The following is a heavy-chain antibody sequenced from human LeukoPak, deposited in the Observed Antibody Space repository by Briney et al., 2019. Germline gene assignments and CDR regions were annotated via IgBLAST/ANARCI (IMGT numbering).Heavy chain of an antibody. CDR1: GFTFSSYW. J-gene: IGHJ3*02. Sequence: GGSLRLSCAASGFTFSSYWMSWVRQAPGKGLEWVANIKQDGSEKYYVDSVKGRFTISRDNAKNSLYLQMNSLRAEDTAVYYCARDQEYSSGWSAFDIWGQGTMVTVSP. CDR3: ARDQEYSSGWSAFDI. CDR2: IKQDGSEK. V-gene: IGHV3-7*03. D-gene: IGHD6-19*01.